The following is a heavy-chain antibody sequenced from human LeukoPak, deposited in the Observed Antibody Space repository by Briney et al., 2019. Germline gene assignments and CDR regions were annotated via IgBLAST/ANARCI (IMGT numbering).Heavy chain of an antibody. CDR2: INPSGGST. J-gene: IGHJ3*02. D-gene: IGHD4-17*01. CDR1: GYTFTGYY. V-gene: IGHV1-46*01. CDR3: ARAGGYGDYRSATGDAFDI. Sequence: GASVKVSCKASGYTFTGYYMHWVRQAPGQGLEWMGIINPSGGSTSYAQKFQGRVTMTRDMSTSTVYMELSSLRSEDTAVYYCARAGGYGDYRSATGDAFDIWGQGTMVTVSS.